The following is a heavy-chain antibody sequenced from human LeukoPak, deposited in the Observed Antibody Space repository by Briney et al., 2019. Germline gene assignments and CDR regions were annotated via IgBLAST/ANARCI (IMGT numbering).Heavy chain of an antibody. CDR1: GFTFSSYG. CDR2: IRYDGSNK. J-gene: IGHJ6*03. V-gene: IGHV3-30*02. Sequence: GGSLRLSCAASGFTFSSYGMHWVRQAPGKGLEWVAFIRYDGSNKYYADSVKGRFTISRDNSKNTLYPQMNSLRAEDTAVYYCAKSDYYGSGSYMDVWGKGTTVTVSS. D-gene: IGHD3-10*01. CDR3: AKSDYYGSGSYMDV.